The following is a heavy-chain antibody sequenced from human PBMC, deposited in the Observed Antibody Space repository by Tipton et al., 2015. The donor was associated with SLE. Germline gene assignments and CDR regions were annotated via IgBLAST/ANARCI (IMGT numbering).Heavy chain of an antibody. CDR2: MLYNGNS. D-gene: IGHD3-3*01. CDR3: ARIFGGYYPNDAFDI. V-gene: IGHV4-59*01. CDR1: GVSINAFY. Sequence: TLSLTCSVSGVSINAFYWSWLLKTPGKGLQWIGFMLYNGNSEYSPALKSRASVSVDTSKNQLSLSLRSVTAADTAVYYCARIFGGYYPNDAFDIWGQGTMVTVSS. J-gene: IGHJ3*02.